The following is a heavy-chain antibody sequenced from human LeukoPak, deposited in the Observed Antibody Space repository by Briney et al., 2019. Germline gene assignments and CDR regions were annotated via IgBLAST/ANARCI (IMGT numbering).Heavy chain of an antibody. J-gene: IGHJ4*02. Sequence: SVNASCKASGGTFSSYAISWVRQAPGQGLEWMGGIIPIFGTANYAQKFQGRVTITADESTSTAYMELSSLRSEDTAVYYCARAMYGSGEPHSYWGQGTLVTVSS. V-gene: IGHV1-69*01. CDR1: GGTFSSYA. CDR3: ARAMYGSGEPHSY. D-gene: IGHD3-10*01. CDR2: IIPIFGTA.